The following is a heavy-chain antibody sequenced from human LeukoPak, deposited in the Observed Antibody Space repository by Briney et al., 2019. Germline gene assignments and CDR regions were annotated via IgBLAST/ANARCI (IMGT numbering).Heavy chain of an antibody. D-gene: IGHD3-10*01. V-gene: IGHV1-46*01. CDR2: INPSGGST. CDR3: ARARNYYGSGSRDYYYMDV. CDR1: GGTFSSYA. J-gene: IGHJ6*03. Sequence: ASVKVSCKASGGTFSSYAISWVRQAPGQGLEWMGIINPSGGSTSYAQKFQGRVTMTRDMSTSTVYMELSSLRSEDTAVYYCARARNYYGSGSRDYYYMDVWGKGTTVTVSS.